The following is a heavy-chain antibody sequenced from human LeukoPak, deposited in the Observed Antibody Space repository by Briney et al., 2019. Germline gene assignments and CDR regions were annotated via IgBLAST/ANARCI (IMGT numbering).Heavy chain of an antibody. CDR2: IKDSRST. CDR3: ARGPPRDFGASGFSYNY. CDR1: GGSFSNYY. V-gene: IGHV4-34*01. J-gene: IGHJ4*02. D-gene: IGHD4/OR15-4a*01. Sequence: SETLSLTCAVYGGSFSNYYCSWIRNPQGPGMGLMGDIKDSRSTNYNPSLTSLVTLSADTSKNQFSLSLSSVTAGDTVVYYCARGPPRDFGASGFSYNYWGQGTRVTVSS.